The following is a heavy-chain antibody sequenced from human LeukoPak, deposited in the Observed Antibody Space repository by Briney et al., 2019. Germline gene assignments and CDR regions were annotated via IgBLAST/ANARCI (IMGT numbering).Heavy chain of an antibody. J-gene: IGHJ4*02. CDR3: ARGAAATY. CDR1: GDSINSSNW. D-gene: IGHD6-13*01. V-gene: IGHV4-4*02. Sequence: SGTLSLTCAVSGDSINSSNWWNWVRQPPGQGLEWIAEIYHSGNTNYNPSLKSRVTISLDKSKNQFSLKLTSVAAADTAVYYCARGAAATYWGQGTLVTVSS. CDR2: IYHSGNT.